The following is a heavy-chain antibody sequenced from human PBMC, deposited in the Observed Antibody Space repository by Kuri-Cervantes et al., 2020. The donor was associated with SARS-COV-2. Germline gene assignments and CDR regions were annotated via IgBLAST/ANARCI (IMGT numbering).Heavy chain of an antibody. V-gene: IGHV4-39*01. CDR2: IYYSGST. CDR3: ASALAYYSDSSGFTYYFDY. Sequence: SETLSLTCTVSGGSISSSSYYWGWIRQPPGKGLEWIGSIYYSGSTYYNPSLKSRVTISVDTPKNQFSLKLSSVTAADTAVYYCASALAYYSDSSGFTYYFDYWGQGTQVTVSS. D-gene: IGHD3-22*01. J-gene: IGHJ4*02. CDR1: GGSISSSSYY.